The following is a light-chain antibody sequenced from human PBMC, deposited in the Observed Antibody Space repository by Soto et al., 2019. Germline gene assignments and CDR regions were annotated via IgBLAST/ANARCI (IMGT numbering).Light chain of an antibody. J-gene: IGKJ2*01. Sequence: EIVLTQSPGTLSLSPGESATRSCRASQSVSSSYLVWYQQKPGQAPRLLIYGASSRATGIPDRFSGSGSGTDFTLTISRLEPEDFAVYYCQQYGSSGYTFGQGTKLEIK. CDR2: GAS. V-gene: IGKV3-20*01. CDR3: QQYGSSGYT. CDR1: QSVSSSY.